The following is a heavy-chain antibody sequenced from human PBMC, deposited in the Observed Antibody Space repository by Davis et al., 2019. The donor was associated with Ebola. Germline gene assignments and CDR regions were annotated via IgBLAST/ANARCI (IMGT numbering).Heavy chain of an antibody. CDR2: IRYDGSNK. Sequence: PGGSLRLSCAASGFTFSSYGMHWVRQAPGKGLEWVAFIRYDGSNKYYADSVKGRFTISRDNSKNTLYLQMNSLRAEDTAVYYCAKVYDRPYDFWSGYYYGSGSSAIDYWGQGTLVTVSS. CDR1: GFTFSSYG. J-gene: IGHJ4*02. CDR3: AKVYDRPYDFWSGYYYGSGSSAIDY. V-gene: IGHV3-30*02. D-gene: IGHD3-3*01.